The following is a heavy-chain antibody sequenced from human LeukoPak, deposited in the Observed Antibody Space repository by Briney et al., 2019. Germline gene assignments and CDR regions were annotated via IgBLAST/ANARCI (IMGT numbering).Heavy chain of an antibody. J-gene: IGHJ6*03. CDR1: GYTFTGYY. CDR3: ARGVVAATFYYYMDV. D-gene: IGHD2-15*01. Sequence: VASVKVSCKPSGYTFTGYYIHWVRQAPGQGLEWMGWINPSSGGTNYPQKFQGRVTMTRDTSLSTAYMELSGLRSDDTAVYYCARGVVAATFYYYMDVWGKGTTVTVSS. CDR2: INPSSGGT. V-gene: IGHV1-2*02.